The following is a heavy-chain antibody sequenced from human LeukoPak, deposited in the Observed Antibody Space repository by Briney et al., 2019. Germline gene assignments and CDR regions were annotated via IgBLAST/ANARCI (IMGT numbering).Heavy chain of an antibody. D-gene: IGHD2-15*01. J-gene: IGHJ5*02. V-gene: IGHV3-7*01. CDR1: GFTFSSYW. CDR2: IKQDGSEK. Sequence: GGSLRLSCAASGFTFSSYWMSWVRQAPGKGLEWVANIKQDGSEKYYVDSVKGRFTISRDNAKNSLYLQMNSLRAEDTAVYYCARAHIVVVVAATRGWFDPWGQGTLVTVSS. CDR3: ARAHIVVVVAATRGWFDP.